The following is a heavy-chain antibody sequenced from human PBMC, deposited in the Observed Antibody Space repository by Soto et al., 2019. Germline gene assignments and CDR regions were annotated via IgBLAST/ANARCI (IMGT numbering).Heavy chain of an antibody. CDR2: IYYSGST. Sequence: QVQLQESGPGLVKPSQTLSLTCTVSGGSISSGGYYWSWIRQHPGKGLEWIGYIYYSGSTYYNPSLKSRVTISVDTSKNQFSLKLSSVTAADTAVYYCARVTLVGLPQRYYYMDVWGKGTTVTVSS. J-gene: IGHJ6*03. D-gene: IGHD5-18*01. CDR3: ARVTLVGLPQRYYYMDV. V-gene: IGHV4-31*03. CDR1: GGSISSGGYY.